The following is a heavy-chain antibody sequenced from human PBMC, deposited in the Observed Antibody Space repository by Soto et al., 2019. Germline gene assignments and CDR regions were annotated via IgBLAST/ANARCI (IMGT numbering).Heavy chain of an antibody. CDR2: IYYSGST. V-gene: IGHV4-30-4*01. CDR3: ARGSYYYDSSGYYYY. J-gene: IGHJ4*02. D-gene: IGHD3-22*01. Sequence: QVQLQESGPGLVKPSQTLSLTCTVSGGSISSGDYYWSWIRQPPGKGLEWIGYIYYSGSTYYNPSLKSRVTISVDTSKNQFALKLSSVTAAATAVYYCARGSYYYDSSGYYYYWGQGTLVTVSS. CDR1: GGSISSGDYY.